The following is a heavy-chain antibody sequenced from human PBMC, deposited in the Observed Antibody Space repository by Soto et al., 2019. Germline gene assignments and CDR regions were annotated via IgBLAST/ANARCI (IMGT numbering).Heavy chain of an antibody. CDR2: IIPIFGTA. D-gene: IGHD1-26*01. V-gene: IGHV1-69*01. CDR3: AREGEQVGGSDSRGWGN. CDR1: GGTFSSYA. Sequence: QVQLVQSGAEVKTPGSSVKVSCKASGGTFSSYAISWVRQAPGQGLEWMGGIIPIFGTANYAQKCQGRVTRPAGEATSTADRERSSVRSEVTVGDYSAREGEQVGGSDSRGWGNGGQGTMVTVAS. J-gene: IGHJ4*02.